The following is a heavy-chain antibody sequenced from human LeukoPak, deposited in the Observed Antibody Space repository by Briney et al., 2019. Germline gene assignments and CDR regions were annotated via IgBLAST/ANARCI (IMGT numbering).Heavy chain of an antibody. D-gene: IGHD3-3*01. J-gene: IGHJ4*02. CDR2: IYTSGST. CDR3: AIFPPSGSFDF. V-gene: IGHV4-61*02. Sequence: SETLSLTCTVSGGSISSGSYYWSWIRQPAGKGLEWIGRIYTSGSTNYNPSLKSRVTISVDTSKNQFSLKLSSVTAADTAVYYCAIFPPSGSFDFWGQGTLVTVSS. CDR1: GGSISSGSYY.